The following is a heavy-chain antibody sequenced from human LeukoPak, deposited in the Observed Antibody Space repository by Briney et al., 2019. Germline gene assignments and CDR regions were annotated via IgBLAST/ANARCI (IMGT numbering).Heavy chain of an antibody. CDR2: IYTSGST. Sequence: SETLSLTCTVSGGSINNYFWTWIRQPAGEGLEWIGRIYTSGSTNYKPSLKNRVTMSIDTSKNQFSLRLSSMTAADTAVYYCAREKSFGGVDFWGQGTLVTVSS. CDR3: AREKSFGGVDF. V-gene: IGHV4-4*07. CDR1: GGSINNYF. D-gene: IGHD3-10*01. J-gene: IGHJ4*02.